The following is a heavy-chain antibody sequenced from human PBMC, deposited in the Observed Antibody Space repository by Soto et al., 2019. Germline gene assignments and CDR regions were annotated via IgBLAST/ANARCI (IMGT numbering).Heavy chain of an antibody. CDR1: GFTFSSYS. J-gene: IGHJ3*02. V-gene: IGHV3-21*01. CDR2: ISSSSSYI. Sequence: EVQLVESGGGLVKPGGSLRLSCAASGFTFSSYSMNWVRQAPGKGLEWVSSISSSSSYIYYADSVKGRFTISRDNAKNSLYLLMISVRAEDTAVYYCVRRPLDAFYIWGQGTMVTVSS. CDR3: VRRPLDAFYI.